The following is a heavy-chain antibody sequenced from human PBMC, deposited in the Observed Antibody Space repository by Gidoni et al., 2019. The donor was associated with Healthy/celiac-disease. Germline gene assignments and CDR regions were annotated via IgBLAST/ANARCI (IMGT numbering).Heavy chain of an antibody. D-gene: IGHD5-12*01. CDR1: GGSFSGYY. V-gene: IGHV4-34*01. CDR3: ARDHIVATIDY. CDR2: INHSGST. Sequence: QVQLQQWGAGLLKPSETLSLTCAVYGGSFSGYYWSWIRQPPGKGLEWIGEINHSGSTNYNPSLKSRVTISVDTSKNQFSLKLSSVTAADTAVYYCARDHIVATIDYWGQGTLVTVSS. J-gene: IGHJ4*02.